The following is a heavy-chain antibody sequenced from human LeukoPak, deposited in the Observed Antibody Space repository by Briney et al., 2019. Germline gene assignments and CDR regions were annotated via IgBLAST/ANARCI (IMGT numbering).Heavy chain of an antibody. Sequence: PGGSLRLSCAASGFTFSSYNMNWVRQAPGKGLEWVSAISGSGGSTYYADSVKGRFTISRDNSKNTLYLQMNSLRAEDTAVYYCAKAPVFSGSYYYYGMDVWGQGTTVTVSS. D-gene: IGHD1-26*01. V-gene: IGHV3-23*01. CDR1: GFTFSSYN. J-gene: IGHJ6*02. CDR3: AKAPVFSGSYYYYGMDV. CDR2: ISGSGGST.